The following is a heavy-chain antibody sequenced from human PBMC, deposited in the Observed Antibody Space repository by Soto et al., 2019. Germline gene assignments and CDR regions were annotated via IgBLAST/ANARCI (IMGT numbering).Heavy chain of an antibody. CDR3: ARDYYYFWSGTNNWLAP. CDR1: GFTFSSYA. J-gene: IGHJ5*02. D-gene: IGHD3-3*01. Sequence: PGGSLRLSCAASGFTFSSYAMHWVRQAPGKGLEWVAVISYDGSNKYYADSVKGRFTISRDNSKNTLYLQMKRLRAEDTAVYYCARDYYYFWSGTNNWLAPWGQGTLVPVSS. V-gene: IGHV3-30-3*01. CDR2: ISYDGSNK.